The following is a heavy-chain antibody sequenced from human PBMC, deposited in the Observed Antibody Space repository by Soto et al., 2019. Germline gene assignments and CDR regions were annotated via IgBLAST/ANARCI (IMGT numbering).Heavy chain of an antibody. D-gene: IGHD4-4*01. CDR1: GGSISSSNW. V-gene: IGHV4-4*02. Sequence: LRRPLSLTCAVSGGSISSSNWWSWVRQPPGKGLEWIGEIYHSGSTNYNPSLKSRVTISVDKSKNQFSLKLSSVTAADTAVYYCARVSGTNYVYYYYGMDVWGQGTTVTVSS. J-gene: IGHJ6*02. CDR2: IYHSGST. CDR3: ARVSGTNYVYYYYGMDV.